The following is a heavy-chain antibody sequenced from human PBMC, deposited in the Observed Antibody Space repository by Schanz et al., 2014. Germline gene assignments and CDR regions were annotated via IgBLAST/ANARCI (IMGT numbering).Heavy chain of an antibody. CDR3: ARGALAGYVALLMAANDY. V-gene: IGHV1-46*01. CDR2: VNPGGGST. Sequence: QVHLEQSGPEVKKPGASVKLSCRASGYPFTNYYIHWVRQAPGQGLEWMGIVNPGGGSTSVAQRFQSRVTLSRDTSTSTAYLVLTRLRVEDTAVYYCARGALAGYVALLMAANDYWGQGTLLTVSS. J-gene: IGHJ4*02. D-gene: IGHD3-9*01. CDR1: GYPFTNYY.